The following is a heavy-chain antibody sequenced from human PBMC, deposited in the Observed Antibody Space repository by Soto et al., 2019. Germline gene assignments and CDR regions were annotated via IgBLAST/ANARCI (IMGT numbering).Heavy chain of an antibody. J-gene: IGHJ4*02. Sequence: PSETVSLTCTVSGGSISSSSYYWGWIRQPPGKGLEWIGSIYYSGSTYYNPSLKSRVTISVDTSKNQFSLKLSSVTAADTAVYYCASRIVVVITGGGWYFDYWGQGTLVTVSS. V-gene: IGHV4-39*01. CDR2: IYYSGST. CDR3: ASRIVVVITGGGWYFDY. CDR1: GGSISSSSYY. D-gene: IGHD3-22*01.